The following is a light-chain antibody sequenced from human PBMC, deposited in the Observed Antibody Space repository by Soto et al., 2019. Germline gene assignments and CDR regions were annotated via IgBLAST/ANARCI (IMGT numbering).Light chain of an antibody. V-gene: IGKV3-15*01. CDR2: DTS. CDR3: QQANSFPLT. Sequence: EILLTQSPVTLSVSPGARATLSCRASQSLTSNLAWYQQRPGQAPRLLIYDTSTRATDVPARFSGSGSGTEFTLTIASLQSEDFATYYCQQANSFPLTFGGGTKVEIK. J-gene: IGKJ4*01. CDR1: QSLTSN.